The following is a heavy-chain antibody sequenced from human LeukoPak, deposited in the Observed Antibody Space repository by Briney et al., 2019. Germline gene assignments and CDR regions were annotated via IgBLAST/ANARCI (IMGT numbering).Heavy chain of an antibody. CDR3: ATQYGAQPTPSYGMDA. J-gene: IGHJ6*02. CDR2: FDPEDGET. CDR1: GYTLTELS. D-gene: IGHD4-17*01. Sequence: ASVKVSCKVSGYTLTELSMHWVRQAPGKGLEWMGGFDPEDGETIYAQKFQGRVTMTEDTSTDTAYMELSSLRSEDTAVYYCATQYGAQPTPSYGMDAWGQGTTVTVSS. V-gene: IGHV1-24*01.